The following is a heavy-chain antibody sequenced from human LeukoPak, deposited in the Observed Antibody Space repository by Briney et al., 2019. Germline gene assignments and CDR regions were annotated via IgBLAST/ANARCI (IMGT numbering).Heavy chain of an antibody. Sequence: GGSLRLSCEARGFILTNYAMTWVRQAPGKGLEWVSSVSRRSSFIFYADSVQGRFTVSRDEAKDSLFLQMNSLRAEDTAVYYCARVSDAYDYFFDYWGQGTLVTVSS. CDR2: VSRRSSFI. D-gene: IGHD5-12*01. J-gene: IGHJ4*02. CDR1: GFILTNYA. CDR3: ARVSDAYDYFFDY. V-gene: IGHV3-21*01.